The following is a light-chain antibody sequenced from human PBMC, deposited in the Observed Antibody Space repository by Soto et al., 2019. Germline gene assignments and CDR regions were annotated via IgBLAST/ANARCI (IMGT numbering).Light chain of an antibody. V-gene: IGKV1-39*01. J-gene: IGKJ1*01. Sequence: DIQMTQSPSSLSASVGDRVTISCRAGQSIGRHLNWYQQKPGKAPDLLIYAASSLQSGVPSRFSGSRSGPDFTLTISSLQPEDFATYYCQQSYSSPPTFGQGTKVDIK. CDR2: AAS. CDR3: QQSYSSPPT. CDR1: QSIGRH.